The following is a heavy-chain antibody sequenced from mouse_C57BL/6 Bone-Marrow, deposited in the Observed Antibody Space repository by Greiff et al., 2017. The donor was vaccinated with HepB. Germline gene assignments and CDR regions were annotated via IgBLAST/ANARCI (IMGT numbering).Heavy chain of an antibody. CDR2: IWGVGST. D-gene: IGHD2-4*01. Sequence: VQLVESGPGLVAPSQSLSITCTVSGFSLTSYGVDWVRQSPGKGLEWLGVIWGVGSTNYNSALKSRLSISKDNSKSQVFLKMNSLQTDDTAMYYCASGGHYDYAAWFAYWGQGTLVTVSA. J-gene: IGHJ3*01. CDR3: ASGGHYDYAAWFAY. V-gene: IGHV2-6*01. CDR1: GFSLTSYG.